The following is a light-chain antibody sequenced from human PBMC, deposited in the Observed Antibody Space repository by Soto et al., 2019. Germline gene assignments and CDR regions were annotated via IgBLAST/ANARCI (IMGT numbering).Light chain of an antibody. J-gene: IGKJ1*01. CDR2: DAS. CDR1: QSINSY. CDR3: QQRQT. V-gene: IGKV3-11*01. Sequence: EIVLTQSPATLSLYPGERATLSCRASQSINSYLAWYQQKPGQAPRLLIYDASNRATGIPARFSGSGSGTDSTLTISSLEPEDFAVYYCQQRQTFGQGTKVDI.